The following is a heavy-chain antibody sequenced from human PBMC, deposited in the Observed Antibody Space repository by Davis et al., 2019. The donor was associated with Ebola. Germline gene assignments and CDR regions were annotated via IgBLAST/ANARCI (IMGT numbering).Heavy chain of an antibody. CDR1: GFPSVPGLAFICYN. CDR3: ARDRSFYYGMDV. D-gene: IGHD3-10*01. J-gene: IGHJ6*02. CDR2: ISGGSTYI. Sequence: PGGPLRPSFAASGFPSVPGLAFICYNMNWVRQAPGQGLEWLSSISGGSTYIHYADSVKGRFTISRDNAKGTLFLQMDSLRVEDTGVYYCARDRSFYYGMDVWGQGTTVTVSS. V-gene: IGHV3-21*06.